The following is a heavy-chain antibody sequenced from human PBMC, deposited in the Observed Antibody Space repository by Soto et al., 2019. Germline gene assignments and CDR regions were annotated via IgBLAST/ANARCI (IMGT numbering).Heavy chain of an antibody. CDR3: ARDPHLPDCSSTSCSSGGDY. D-gene: IGHD2-2*01. Sequence: GGSLRLSCAASGFTFSSYWMSWVRQAPGKGLEWVANIKQDGSEKYYVDSVKGRFTISRDNAKNSLYLQMNSLRAEDTAVYYCARDPHLPDCSSTSCSSGGDYWGQGTLVTVSS. CDR1: GFTFSSYW. CDR2: IKQDGSEK. J-gene: IGHJ4*02. V-gene: IGHV3-7*01.